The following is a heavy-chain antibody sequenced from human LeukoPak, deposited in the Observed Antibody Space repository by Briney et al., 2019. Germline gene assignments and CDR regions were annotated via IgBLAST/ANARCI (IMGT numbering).Heavy chain of an antibody. Sequence: ASVKVSCKAFGYTFTRYYVHWVRQAPGQGLEWMGWVNPSSGGTNYSQKFQGRVTMTRDTSISTAYMELSSLSSDDTAVYFCAGRPDTAIVPIFDYWGQGTLVTISS. CDR1: GYTFTRYY. CDR2: VNPSSGGT. V-gene: IGHV1-2*02. CDR3: AGRPDTAIVPIFDY. J-gene: IGHJ4*02. D-gene: IGHD5-18*01.